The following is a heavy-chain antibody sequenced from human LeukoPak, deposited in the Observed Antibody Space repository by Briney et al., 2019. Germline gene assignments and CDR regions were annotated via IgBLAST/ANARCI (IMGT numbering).Heavy chain of an antibody. Sequence: PSETLSLTCTVSGGSISSHHWSWIRQPPGKGLEWIGYIYYSGSTNYNPSLKSRVTISVDTSKNQFSLKLSSVTAADTAVYYCARGYGYSYGYYFVYWGQGTLVTVSS. V-gene: IGHV4-59*11. D-gene: IGHD5-18*01. CDR3: ARGYGYSYGYYFVY. CDR1: GGSISSHH. J-gene: IGHJ4*02. CDR2: IYYSGST.